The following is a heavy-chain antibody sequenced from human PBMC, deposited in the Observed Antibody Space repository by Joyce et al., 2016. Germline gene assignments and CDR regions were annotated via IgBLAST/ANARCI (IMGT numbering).Heavy chain of an antibody. V-gene: IGHV4-34*02. J-gene: IGHJ6*03. Sequence: QVQLRQGGAGLSKPSETLSLTCDVYGGSFSDYYWSWIRQPPGKGLEWIGEINHSGSTNYNPDLKSRVTISVDTSKNQFSLKLNLVTAAGTAIYYCARAHRRMRVDSSSWYRRGDYYHYYYMDVWGNGATVTVSS. CDR2: INHSGST. D-gene: IGHD6-13*01. CDR1: GGSFSDYY. CDR3: ARAHRRMRVDSSSWYRRGDYYHYYYMDV.